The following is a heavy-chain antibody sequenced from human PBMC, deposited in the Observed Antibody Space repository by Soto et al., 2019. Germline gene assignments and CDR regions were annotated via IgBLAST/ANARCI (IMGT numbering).Heavy chain of an antibody. Sequence: GGSLRLSCAASGFTFSSYSMNWVRQAPGKGLEWVSSISSSSSYIYYADSVKGRFTISRDNAKNSLYLQMNSLRAEDTAVYYCARERIDSSGYDAFDIWGQGTMVTVSS. CDR2: ISSSSSYI. CDR3: ARERIDSSGYDAFDI. J-gene: IGHJ3*02. CDR1: GFTFSSYS. D-gene: IGHD3-22*01. V-gene: IGHV3-21*01.